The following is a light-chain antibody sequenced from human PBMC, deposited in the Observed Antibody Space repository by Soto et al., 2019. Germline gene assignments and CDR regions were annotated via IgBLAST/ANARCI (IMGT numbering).Light chain of an antibody. CDR2: EVS. Sequence: QSVLTQPASVSGSPGQSITISCTGNSSDVGSYNLVSWYQQHPGKAPKLMIYEVSKRPSGVSNRFSGSKSGNTASLTISWLQAEDEADYYCCSYAGSSFYVFGTGTKVTVL. V-gene: IGLV2-23*02. CDR1: SSDVGSYNL. J-gene: IGLJ1*01. CDR3: CSYAGSSFYV.